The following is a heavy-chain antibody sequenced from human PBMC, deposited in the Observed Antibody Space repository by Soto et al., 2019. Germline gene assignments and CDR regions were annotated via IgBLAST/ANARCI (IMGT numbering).Heavy chain of an antibody. CDR1: GFTFINHA. J-gene: IGHJ2*01. CDR3: ARKVLGSTPSPDWWYFDL. V-gene: IGHV3-23*01. Sequence: EVELLESGGDLVQPGGSLRLSCEGSGFTFINHAMNWVRQAPGKGLEWVSGISGGGDRTFDADSVKGRFTISRDNSKNTVNLQMNSLRADDTAVYYCARKVLGSTPSPDWWYFDLWGRGTLVTGSS. D-gene: IGHD3-16*01. CDR2: ISGGGDRT.